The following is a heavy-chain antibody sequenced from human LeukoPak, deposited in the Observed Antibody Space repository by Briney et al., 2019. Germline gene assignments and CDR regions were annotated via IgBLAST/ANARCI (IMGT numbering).Heavy chain of an antibody. CDR3: ARDFWSGSNWFDP. CDR2: IYWNGGNT. J-gene: IGHJ5*02. V-gene: IGHV3-20*04. D-gene: IGHD3-3*01. CDR1: GFTFDDYA. Sequence: GGSLRLSCAASGFTFDDYAMNWVRQDPGKGLEWVSGIYWNGGNTAYADSVKGRFTISRDNAKNSLYLQMNSLRAEDTALYYCARDFWSGSNWFDPWGQGTLVTVSS.